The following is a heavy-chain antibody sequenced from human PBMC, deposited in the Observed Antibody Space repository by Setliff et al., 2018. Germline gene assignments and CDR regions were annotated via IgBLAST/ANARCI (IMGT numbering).Heavy chain of an antibody. Sequence: GGSLRLSCAASGFTFSGYYMTWIRQAPGKGLEWLSKISGTGNTVYYAGSVRGRFTISRDNAKNSLYLQMNSLRAEDSAVYYCARDGVFYAMDFWGQGTTVTVSS. D-gene: IGHD3-10*01. V-gene: IGHV3-11*04. CDR3: ARDGVFYAMDF. J-gene: IGHJ6*02. CDR1: GFTFSGYY. CDR2: ISGTGNTV.